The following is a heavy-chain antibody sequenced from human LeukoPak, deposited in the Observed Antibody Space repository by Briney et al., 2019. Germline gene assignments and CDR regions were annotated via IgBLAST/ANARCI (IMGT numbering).Heavy chain of an antibody. J-gene: IGHJ4*02. CDR3: ARALYDSSGYYFDY. CDR1: GFTFSSYE. D-gene: IGHD3-22*01. Sequence: GGSLRLSCAASGFTFSSYEMNWVRQAPGKGVEWVSYISSSGNTIYYADSVKGRFTISRDNAKNSLYLQMNSLRAEDTAVYYCARALYDSSGYYFDYWGQGTLVTVSS. CDR2: ISSSGNTI. V-gene: IGHV3-48*03.